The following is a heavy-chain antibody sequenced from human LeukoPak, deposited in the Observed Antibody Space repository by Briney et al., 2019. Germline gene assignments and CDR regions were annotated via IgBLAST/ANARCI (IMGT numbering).Heavy chain of an antibody. CDR1: GFSLNIYD. Sequence: GGSLRLSCAASGFSLNIYDMVWVRQAPGKGLERIASTGLSSSYIGYADSVKGRFSISRDNGENSVYLQMNSLRAEDTAVYFCARERSYCSGATCSLDLWGQGTLVTVSS. CDR3: ARERSYCSGATCSLDL. CDR2: TGLSSSYI. D-gene: IGHD2-15*01. V-gene: IGHV3-21*01. J-gene: IGHJ5*02.